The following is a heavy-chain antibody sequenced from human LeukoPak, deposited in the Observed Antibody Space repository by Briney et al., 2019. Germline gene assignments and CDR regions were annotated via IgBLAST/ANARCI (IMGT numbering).Heavy chain of an antibody. D-gene: IGHD6-13*01. V-gene: IGHV3-23*01. CDR3: ATYSSSWYCFDY. CDR2: ISGSGGST. J-gene: IGHJ4*02. CDR1: GFTFSSYA. Sequence: GGSLRLSCAASGFTFSSYAMSWVRQAPGKGLEWVSAISGSGGSTYYADSVKGRFTISRGNSKNTLYLQMNSLRAEDTAVYYCATYSSSWYCFDYWGQGTLVTVSS.